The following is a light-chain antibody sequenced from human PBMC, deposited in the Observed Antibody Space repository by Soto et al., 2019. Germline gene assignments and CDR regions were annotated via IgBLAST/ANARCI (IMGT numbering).Light chain of an antibody. Sequence: SVSPQFPGSLSLPPGERATLSCRAIQSVSVSYLAWYQQQPGQAPRLLLYGASSRATGIPDRFSGSGSGTDFSLTISRLEPEDFAVYHCQQYGSSPLITFGQGTRLEIK. CDR3: QQYGSSPLIT. J-gene: IGKJ5*01. V-gene: IGKV3-20*01. CDR1: QSVSVSY. CDR2: GAS.